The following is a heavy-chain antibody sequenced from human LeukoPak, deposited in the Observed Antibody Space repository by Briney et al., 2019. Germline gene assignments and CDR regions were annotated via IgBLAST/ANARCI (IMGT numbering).Heavy chain of an antibody. CDR1: GITFTTYT. CDR2: ISSGSGYI. Sequence: GSLRLSCAASGITFTTYTMNWVHQAPGKGLEWVASISSGSGYIYYADSVRGRFSISRDNEKKSLYLQMSSLRAEDTAVYYCARDGHKQYYFDYWGQGTLVTVSS. J-gene: IGHJ4*02. V-gene: IGHV3-21*01. CDR3: ARDGHKQYYFDY.